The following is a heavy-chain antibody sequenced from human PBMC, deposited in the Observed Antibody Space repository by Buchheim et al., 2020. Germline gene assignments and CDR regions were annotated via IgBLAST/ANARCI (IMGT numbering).Heavy chain of an antibody. CDR2: ISYDGSNR. CDR3: VRDYCTTTSCYKGPGDY. Sequence: QVQLEESGGGVVQPGRSLRLSCVASGFTFSRYAVHWVRQAPGKGLEWVAVISYDGSNRYYGDSVKSRFAISRDNSKNTLYLQMNSLRADDTAVYYCVRDYCTTTSCYKGPGDYWGQGTL. D-gene: IGHD2-2*02. CDR1: GFTFSRYA. V-gene: IGHV3-30*09. J-gene: IGHJ4*02.